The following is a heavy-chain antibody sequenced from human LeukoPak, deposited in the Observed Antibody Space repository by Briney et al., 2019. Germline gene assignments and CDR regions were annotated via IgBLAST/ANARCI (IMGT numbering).Heavy chain of an antibody. CDR1: GYTFPSYS. CDR3: AQRPYGDYILY. Sequence: APVKVSCTASGYTFPSYSIHSVRQAPGHELEWMGVSNPSGASTTHAQKFQGRVTMTRDTSTSTVYMELSSLRSEDTAVYYCAQRPYGDYILYWGQGTLVTVSS. J-gene: IGHJ4*02. CDR2: SNPSGAST. D-gene: IGHD4-17*01. V-gene: IGHV1-46*03.